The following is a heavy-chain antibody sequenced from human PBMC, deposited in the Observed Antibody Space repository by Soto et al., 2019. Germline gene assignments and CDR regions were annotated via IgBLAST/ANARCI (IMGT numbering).Heavy chain of an antibody. Sequence: GGSLRLSCAASGFTFSNYAISWVRQAPGKGLEWVSIISGSGDTPYYADSVKGRFTISRDNSRNTLYLQMNSLRAGDSAKYYCAKEGRSGLYYFDYWGPGTLVTVSS. J-gene: IGHJ4*02. D-gene: IGHD6-19*01. CDR3: AKEGRSGLYYFDY. V-gene: IGHV3-23*01. CDR2: ISGSGDTP. CDR1: GFTFSNYA.